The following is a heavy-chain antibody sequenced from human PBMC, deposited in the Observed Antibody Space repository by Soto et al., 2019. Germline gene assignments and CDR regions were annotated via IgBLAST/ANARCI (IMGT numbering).Heavy chain of an antibody. CDR1: RDTFTRYY. CDR2: INPHGGST. D-gene: IGHD3-10*01. J-gene: IGHJ5*02. Sequence: ASVKVSCKAPRDTFTRYYINWVRQAPGQGLEWMGVINPHGGSTAYAQKFKGRVTLNRDTSASTVYMEVSSLTSEDTAMYYCERSSGGNFRIIIESPNWSAPGPQGTLVT. CDR3: ERSSGGNFRIIIESPNWSAP. V-gene: IGHV1-46*01.